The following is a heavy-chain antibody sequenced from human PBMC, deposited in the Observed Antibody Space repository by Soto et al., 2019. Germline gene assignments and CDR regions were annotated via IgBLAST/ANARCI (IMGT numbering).Heavy chain of an antibody. V-gene: IGHV3-21*01. CDR2: ISSSSSYI. D-gene: IGHD3-22*01. Sequence: GGSLRLSCAASGFTFSSYSMNWVRQAPGKGLEWVSSISSSSSYIYYADSVKGRFTISRDNAKNSLYLQMNSLRAEDTAVYYCASLGSSGYYFDSWGQGTLVTVS. CDR1: GFTFSSYS. CDR3: ASLGSSGYYFDS. J-gene: IGHJ4*02.